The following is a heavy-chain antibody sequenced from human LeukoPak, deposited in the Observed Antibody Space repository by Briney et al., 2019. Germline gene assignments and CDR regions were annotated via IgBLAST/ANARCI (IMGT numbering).Heavy chain of an antibody. Sequence: PGGSLRLSCVASGFTFSISWVTWVRQAPGKGLEWVANIDKHGNGKYYVDSVKGRFAISRDYATNSVFLQMNSLRAEDTAVYYCAKGIAVAGTSHWYFDLWGRGTLVTVSS. CDR3: AKGIAVAGTSHWYFDL. J-gene: IGHJ2*01. CDR1: GFTFSISW. D-gene: IGHD6-19*01. V-gene: IGHV3-7*03. CDR2: IDKHGNGK.